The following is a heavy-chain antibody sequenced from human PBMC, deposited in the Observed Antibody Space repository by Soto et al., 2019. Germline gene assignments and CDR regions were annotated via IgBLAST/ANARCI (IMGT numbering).Heavy chain of an antibody. CDR1: GFTFSFYA. CDR3: ARDLVGALAGPYYFDY. Sequence: QVHLVESGGGVVQPGRSLRLSCAASGFTFSFYAMHWVRQAPGKGLEWVAVISYDGNNKYYADSVKGRFTISRDNSKNTLYLQMNRLRAEDTAVYYCARDLVGALAGPYYFDYWGQGTLVTVSS. D-gene: IGHD6-19*01. CDR2: ISYDGNNK. J-gene: IGHJ4*02. V-gene: IGHV3-30-3*01.